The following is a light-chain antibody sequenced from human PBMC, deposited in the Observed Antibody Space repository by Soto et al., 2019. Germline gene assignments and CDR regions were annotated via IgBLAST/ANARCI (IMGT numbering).Light chain of an antibody. CDR1: QSLLYRPSNKNY. J-gene: IGKJ1*01. CDR2: WAS. V-gene: IGKV4-1*01. Sequence: DIVMTQSPDSLAVSLGERATINCKSSQSLLYRPSNKNYLAWYQQKPGQPPKLLIYWASTRESGVPDRFSGSGSGTDFTLTISRLEPADFAVYYCQRYGSSRPWTFGQGTKVEIK. CDR3: QRYGSSRPWT.